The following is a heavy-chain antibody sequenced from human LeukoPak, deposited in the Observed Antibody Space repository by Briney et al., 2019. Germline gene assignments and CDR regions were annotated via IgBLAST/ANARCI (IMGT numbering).Heavy chain of an antibody. CDR1: GYTFTGYY. V-gene: IGHV1-2*02. D-gene: IGHD2-2*01. Sequence: GASVKVSCKASGYTFTGYYMHWVRQAPGQGLEWMGWINPNSGGTNYAQKFQGRVTMTRDTSISTAYMELSRPRSDDTAVYYCARSLVTVVPAARVLGYWGQGTLVTVSS. CDR3: ARSLVTVVPAARVLGY. CDR2: INPNSGGT. J-gene: IGHJ4*02.